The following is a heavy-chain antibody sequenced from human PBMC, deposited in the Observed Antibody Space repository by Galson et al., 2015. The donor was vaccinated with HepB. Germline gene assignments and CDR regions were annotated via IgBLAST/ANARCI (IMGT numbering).Heavy chain of an antibody. CDR3: TKEGQVVVAAFEI. CDR1: GYIFNSYT. CDR2: INAYNGDA. V-gene: IGHV1-3*01. J-gene: IGHJ3*02. D-gene: IGHD3-22*01. Sequence: SVKVSCKASGYIFNSYTMHWVRQAPGQRLEWMGWINAYNGDAKYSQKFQGRITISRDTSASTAYMELSSLRSEDTAIYYCTKEGQVVVAAFEIWGQGTMLTVSS.